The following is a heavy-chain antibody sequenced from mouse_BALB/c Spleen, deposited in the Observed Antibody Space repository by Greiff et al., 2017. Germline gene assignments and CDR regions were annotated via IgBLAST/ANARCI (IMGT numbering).Heavy chain of an antibody. CDR2: ISYSGST. V-gene: IGHV3-2*02. D-gene: IGHD2-4*01. CDR3: ARSEVDYDWFAY. J-gene: IGHJ3*01. CDR1: GYSITSDYA. Sequence: VQLQQSGPGLVKPSQSLSLTCTVTGYSITSDYAWNWIRQFPGNKLEWMGYISYSGSTSYNPSLKSRISITRDTSKNQFFLQLNSVTTEDTATYYCARSEVDYDWFAYWGQGTLVTVSA.